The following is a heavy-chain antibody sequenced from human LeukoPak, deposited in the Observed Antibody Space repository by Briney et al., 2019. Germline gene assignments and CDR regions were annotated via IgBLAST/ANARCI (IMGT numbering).Heavy chain of an antibody. D-gene: IGHD3-3*01. V-gene: IGHV1-46*01. CDR2: INPSGGST. CDR3: AGGTYYDFWSGYFYFDY. Sequence: ASVKVSCKASGYTFTSYYMHWVRQAPGQGLEWMGIINPSGGSTSYAQKFQGRVTMTRDTSTSTVYMELSSLRSEDTAVYYCAGGTYYDFWSGYFYFDYWGQGTLVTVSS. J-gene: IGHJ4*02. CDR1: GYTFTSYY.